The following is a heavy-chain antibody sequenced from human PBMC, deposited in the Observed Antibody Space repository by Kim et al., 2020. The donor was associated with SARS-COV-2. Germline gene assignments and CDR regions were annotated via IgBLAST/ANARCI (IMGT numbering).Heavy chain of an antibody. V-gene: IGHV1-18*01. CDR3: ARGGRGDHFYNGMDV. CDR2: IGAYNGMS. D-gene: IGHD2-21*02. J-gene: IGHJ6*02. CDR1: GYTFAAYG. Sequence: ASVKVSCKASGYTFAAYGISWVRQARGQGLEWMGGIGAYNGMSDYGQTFHDRITMTTYISSNPAYLEVRSLRSDDTAIYYCARGGRGDHFYNGMDVWGQGTAVIVSS.